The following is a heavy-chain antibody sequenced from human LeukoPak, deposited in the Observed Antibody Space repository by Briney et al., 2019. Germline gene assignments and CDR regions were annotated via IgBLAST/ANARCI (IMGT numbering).Heavy chain of an antibody. CDR2: IYYSGST. D-gene: IGHD5-18*01. J-gene: IGHJ4*02. CDR3: ARDARGYSYSYLDY. V-gene: IGHV4-59*01. CDR1: GGSISSYY. Sequence: SETLSLTCTVSGGSISSYYWSWIRQPPGKGLEWIGYIYYSGSTNYNPSLKSRVTISVDTSENQFSLKLGSVTAADTAVYYCARDARGYSYSYLDYWGQGTLVTVSS.